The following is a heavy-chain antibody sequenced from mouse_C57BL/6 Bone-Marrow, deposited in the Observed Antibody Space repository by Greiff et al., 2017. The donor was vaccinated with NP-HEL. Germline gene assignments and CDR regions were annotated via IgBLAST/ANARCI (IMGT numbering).Heavy chain of an antibody. CDR3: ARAQASFAY. J-gene: IGHJ3*01. Sequence: VKLQESGPELVKPGASVKISCKASGYAFSSSWMNWVKQRPGKGLEWIGRIYPGDGDTNYNGKFKGKATLTADKSSSTAYMQLSSLTSEDSAVYFCARAQASFAYWGQGTLVTVSA. D-gene: IGHD3-2*02. CDR2: IYPGDGDT. CDR1: GYAFSSSW. V-gene: IGHV1-82*01.